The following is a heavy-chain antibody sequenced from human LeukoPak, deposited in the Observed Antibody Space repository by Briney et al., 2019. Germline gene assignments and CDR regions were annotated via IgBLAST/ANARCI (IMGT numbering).Heavy chain of an antibody. CDR2: MNPNSGNT. CDR3: ARRGENYDILTGYYWEYYFDY. D-gene: IGHD3-9*01. CDR1: GYTFTSYD. V-gene: IGHV1-8*01. J-gene: IGHJ4*02. Sequence: ASVKVSCKASGYTFTSYDINWVRQATGQGLEWMGWMNPNSGNTGYVQKFQGRETMTRNNSITTAYMELSSLRSEDTAVYYCARRGENYDILTGYYWEYYFDYWGQGTLVTVSS.